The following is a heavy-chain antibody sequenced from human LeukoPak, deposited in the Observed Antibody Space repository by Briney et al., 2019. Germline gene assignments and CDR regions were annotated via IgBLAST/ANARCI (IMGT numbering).Heavy chain of an antibody. V-gene: IGHV3-30*03. D-gene: IGHD1-26*01. J-gene: IGHJ4*02. CDR3: ARQSLGASGLDH. Sequence: PGGSLRLSCAVSGFRFNSHHMHWVRQAPNKGLEWVAVAPHDRSSPSHAASVNGRFTISRDNSKDTLFLHMDSLRVDDTAIYCARQSLGASGLDHWGQGGLVTVSS. CDR2: APHDRSSP. CDR1: GFRFNSHH.